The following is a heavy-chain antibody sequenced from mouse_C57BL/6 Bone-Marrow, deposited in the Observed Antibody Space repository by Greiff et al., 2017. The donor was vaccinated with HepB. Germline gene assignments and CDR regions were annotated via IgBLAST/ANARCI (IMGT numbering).Heavy chain of an antibody. Sequence: VKLVESGPGLVAPSQSLSITCTVSGFSLTSYAISWVRQPPGKGLEWLGVIWTGGGTNYNSALKSRLSISKDNSKSQVFLKMNSLQTDDTARYYCARFITTSRGYYFDYWGQGTTLTVSS. CDR3: ARFITTSRGYYFDY. CDR2: IWTGGGT. CDR1: GFSLTSYA. V-gene: IGHV2-9-1*01. J-gene: IGHJ2*01. D-gene: IGHD1-1*01.